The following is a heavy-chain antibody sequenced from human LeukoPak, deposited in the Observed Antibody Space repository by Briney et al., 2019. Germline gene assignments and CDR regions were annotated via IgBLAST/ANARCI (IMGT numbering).Heavy chain of an antibody. J-gene: IGHJ5*02. V-gene: IGHV3-23*01. Sequence: GGSLRLSCAASGFTFSSYAMHWVRQAPGKGLEWVSAISGSGGSTYYADSVKGRFTISRDNSKNTLYLQMNSLRAEDTAVYYCAEVGSSGWYGGCWFDPWGQGTLVTVSS. CDR1: GFTFSSYA. CDR2: ISGSGGST. CDR3: AEVGSSGWYGGCWFDP. D-gene: IGHD6-19*01.